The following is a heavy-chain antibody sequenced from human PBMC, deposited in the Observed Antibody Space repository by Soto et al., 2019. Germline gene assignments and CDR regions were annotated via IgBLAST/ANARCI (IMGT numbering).Heavy chain of an antibody. Sequence: SETLSLTCTVSGGSISSYYWTWIRQPPGKGLGWIGYIYYSGSTNYNPSLKSRVTISVDTSKNQFSLKLSSVTAADTAVYYCARGVRTGGYYSYYMDVWGKGTTVTVSS. D-gene: IGHD3-10*01. CDR3: ARGVRTGGYYSYYMDV. CDR2: IYYSGST. J-gene: IGHJ6*03. V-gene: IGHV4-59*12. CDR1: GGSISSYY.